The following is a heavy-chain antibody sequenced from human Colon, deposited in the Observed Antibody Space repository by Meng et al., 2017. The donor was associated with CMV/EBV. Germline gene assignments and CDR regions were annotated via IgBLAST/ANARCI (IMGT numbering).Heavy chain of an antibody. D-gene: IGHD4-17*01. V-gene: IGHV1-8*01. CDR1: GYPFTNYK. J-gene: IGHJ4*02. CDR3: ARTTGGLYDY. CDR2: MNPNSGET. Sequence: ASVKVSCKASGYPFTNYKINWVRQATGQGLEWMGWMNPNSGETGFARKFQGRVTMTTDTSTSTAYMELRSLRSDDTAVYYCARTTGGLYDYWGQGTLVTVSS.